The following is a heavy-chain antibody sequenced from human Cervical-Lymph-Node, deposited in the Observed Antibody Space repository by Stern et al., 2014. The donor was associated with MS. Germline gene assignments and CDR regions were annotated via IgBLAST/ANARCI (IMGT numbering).Heavy chain of an antibody. J-gene: IGHJ4*02. Sequence: DQLVESGGGVVPPGRSLRLSCAASGFTFSSYTMHWVRQSPGKGLEWVAVISYDGNIKCYAATVKGRFTISRDNSKNTLFLQMNSLRIEDTAVYYCARDGRSVWGQGTLVTVSS. CDR2: ISYDGNIK. CDR3: ARDGRSV. CDR1: GFTFSSYT. V-gene: IGHV3-30-3*01.